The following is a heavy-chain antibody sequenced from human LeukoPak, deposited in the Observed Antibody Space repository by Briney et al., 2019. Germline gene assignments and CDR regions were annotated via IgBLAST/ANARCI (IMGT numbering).Heavy chain of an antibody. CDR2: IIPIFGTA. J-gene: IGHJ5*02. CDR1: GGTFSSYA. D-gene: IGHD6-6*01. CDR3: ARWKYSSSFAWFDP. Sequence: SVMVSCKASGGTFSSYAISWVRQAPGQGLEWMGGIIPIFGTANYAQKFQGRVTITTDESTSTAYMELSSLRSEDTAVYYCARWKYSSSFAWFDPWGQGTLVTVSS. V-gene: IGHV1-69*05.